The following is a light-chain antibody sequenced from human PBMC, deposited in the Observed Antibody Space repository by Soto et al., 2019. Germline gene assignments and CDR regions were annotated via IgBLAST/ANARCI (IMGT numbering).Light chain of an antibody. J-gene: IGLJ1*01. CDR3: CSYAGSYTYV. CDR2: EVT. CDR1: DDNVGRFYF. Sequence: QSALTQPASVSGSPGQSITISCTGTDDNVGRFYFVSWYQQHPGKAPKLLIYEVTKRPSGVSDRFSGSKSGNTASLTISGLQAEDEADYYCCSYAGSYTYVFGTGTRLTVL. V-gene: IGLV2-14*01.